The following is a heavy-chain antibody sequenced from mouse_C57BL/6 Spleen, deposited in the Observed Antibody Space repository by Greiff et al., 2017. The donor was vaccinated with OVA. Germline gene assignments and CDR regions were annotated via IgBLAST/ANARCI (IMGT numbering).Heavy chain of an antibody. D-gene: IGHD1-1*01. V-gene: IGHV5-17*01. CDR3: AGTVVADFDY. J-gene: IGHJ2*01. CDR2: ISSGSSTI. CDR1: GFTFSDYG. Sequence: EVKLVESGGGLVKPGGSLKLSCAASGFTFSDYGMHWVRQAPEKGLEWVAYISSGSSTIYYADTVKGRFTISRDNAKNTLFRQMTSLRSEETAMYYCAGTVVADFDYWGQGTTLTVSS.